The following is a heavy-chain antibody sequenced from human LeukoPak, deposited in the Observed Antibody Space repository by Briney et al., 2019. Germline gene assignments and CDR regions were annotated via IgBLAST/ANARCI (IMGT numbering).Heavy chain of an antibody. CDR2: IYHSGST. J-gene: IGHJ3*02. D-gene: IGHD1-14*01. CDR3: ARGLNNRKSGRRFDVFEI. Sequence: RSSDTLSLTCTLSGYSISSGYYWGWIRQPPGKGLEWIGSIYHSGSTNYNPSLKSRVTISADTSKNQFSLRLSSVSAADTAVYYCARGLNNRKSGRRFDVFEIWGQGTMVTVSS. V-gene: IGHV4-38-2*02. CDR1: GYSISSGYY.